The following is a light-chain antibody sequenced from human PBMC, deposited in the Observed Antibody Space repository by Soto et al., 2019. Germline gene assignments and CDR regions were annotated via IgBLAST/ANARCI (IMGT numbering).Light chain of an antibody. CDR1: QSVSNNY. Sequence: EIVLTQSPGTLSLSPGERATLSCMASQSVSNNYLAWFQQKPGQAPRLLIYDASNRATGIPARFSGGGSGTDCTLTITSLEPEDVAVYYCQHRTNWPPAFGQGTRLEIK. V-gene: IGKV3-11*01. CDR2: DAS. CDR3: QHRTNWPPA. J-gene: IGKJ5*01.